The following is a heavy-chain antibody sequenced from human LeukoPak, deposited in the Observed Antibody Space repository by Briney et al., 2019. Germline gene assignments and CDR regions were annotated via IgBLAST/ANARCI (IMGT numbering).Heavy chain of an antibody. CDR3: ARDPRLNYDILTGHFDY. Sequence: PGGSLRLSCAASGFTFSSYWMSWVRQAPGKGLEWVANIKQDGSEKYYVDSVKGRFTFSRDNAKNSLYLQMNSLRAEDTAVYYCARDPRLNYDILTGHFDYWGQGTLVTVSS. CDR2: IKQDGSEK. V-gene: IGHV3-7*01. J-gene: IGHJ4*02. CDR1: GFTFSSYW. D-gene: IGHD3-9*01.